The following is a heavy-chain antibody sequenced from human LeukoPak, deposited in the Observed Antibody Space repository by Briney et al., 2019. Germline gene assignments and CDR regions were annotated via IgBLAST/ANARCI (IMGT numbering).Heavy chain of an antibody. CDR2: IKQDGTEK. V-gene: IGHV3-7*01. J-gene: IGHJ4*02. D-gene: IGHD6-19*01. CDR3: ATIEAVRFHY. Sequence: GGSLRLSCADSGFTFSSHWMAWVRQAPGKGLEWVANIKQDGTEKYYMDSVKGRFTISRDNAKNSLYLQMNSLRPGDTAVYYCATIEAVRFHYWGQGTLVTVSS. CDR1: GFTFSSHW.